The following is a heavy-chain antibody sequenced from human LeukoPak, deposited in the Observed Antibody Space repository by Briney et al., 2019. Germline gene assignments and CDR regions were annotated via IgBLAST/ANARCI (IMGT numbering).Heavy chain of an antibody. J-gene: IGHJ3*02. D-gene: IGHD5-24*01. CDR1: GGSFSGYF. CDR2: IHNSGTT. CDR3: ARHRAEMATITDDTFDM. Sequence: SETLSLTCAVYGGSFSGYFWSWIRQSSGKGLEWIGEIHNSGTTNYNPSLNRRVTMSIDASKNQFSLRLSSMTAADTAVYYCARHRAEMATITDDTFDMWGQGTMVTVSS. V-gene: IGHV4-34*01.